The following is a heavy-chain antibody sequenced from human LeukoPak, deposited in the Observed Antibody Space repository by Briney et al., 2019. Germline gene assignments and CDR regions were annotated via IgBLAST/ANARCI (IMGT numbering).Heavy chain of an antibody. Sequence: ASVKVSCKASGYTFSDYGITWVRQAPGQGLEYMGWISAYNGTSDYAQSLQARVSMTTDTSTSTAYMELRNLRSDDTAIYYCARGGSFFDYWGQGTLVTVSS. CDR3: ARGGSFFDY. V-gene: IGHV1-18*01. CDR2: ISAYNGTS. D-gene: IGHD1-26*01. CDR1: GYTFSDYG. J-gene: IGHJ4*02.